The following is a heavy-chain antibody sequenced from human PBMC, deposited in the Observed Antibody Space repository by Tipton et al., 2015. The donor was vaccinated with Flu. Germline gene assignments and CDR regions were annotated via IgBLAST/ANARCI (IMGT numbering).Heavy chain of an antibody. D-gene: IGHD3-22*01. Sequence: TLSLTCSVSGDSIGSDYFWGWIRQPPGKGLEWIGNVHQAGTTYYNPSRKSRVTISVDTSKNQFSLSVTAADTGVYYCARANYYDSYPYFYGIDVWGQGTTVTVSS. V-gene: IGHV4-38-2*02. CDR2: VHQAGTT. CDR3: ARANYYDSYPYFYGIDV. J-gene: IGHJ6*02. CDR1: GDSIGSDYF.